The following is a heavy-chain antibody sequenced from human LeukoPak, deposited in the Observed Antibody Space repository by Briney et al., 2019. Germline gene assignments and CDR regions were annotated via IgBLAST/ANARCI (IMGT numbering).Heavy chain of an antibody. CDR1: GDSISSSSYY. J-gene: IGHJ2*01. CDR2: IYYSGST. Sequence: SETLSLTCTVSGDSISSSSYYWGWIRQPPGKGLEWIGNIYYSGSTYYKPSLRSRVTISVDTSNNHFSLKLTSMTAADTAVYYCARTSAARAFWYFDLWGRGTLVTVSS. V-gene: IGHV4-39*01. D-gene: IGHD6-13*01. CDR3: ARTSAARAFWYFDL.